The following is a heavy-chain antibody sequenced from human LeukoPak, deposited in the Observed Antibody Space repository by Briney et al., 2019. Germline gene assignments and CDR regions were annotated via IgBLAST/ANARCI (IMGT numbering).Heavy chain of an antibody. V-gene: IGHV4-34*01. D-gene: IGHD5-18*01. Sequence: SETLSLTCAVYGGSFSGYYWSWIRQPPGKGLEWIGEINHSGSTNYNPSLKSRVTISVDTSKNQFSLKLSSVTAADTAVYYCARVRLTADTAMVPYYYYGMDVWGQGTTVTVSS. CDR2: INHSGST. CDR3: ARVRLTADTAMVPYYYYGMDV. CDR1: GGSFSGYY. J-gene: IGHJ6*02.